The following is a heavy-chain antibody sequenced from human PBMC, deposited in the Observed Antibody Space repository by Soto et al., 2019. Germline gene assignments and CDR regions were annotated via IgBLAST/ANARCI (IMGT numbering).Heavy chain of an antibody. CDR1: GYTFYSHS. CDR3: ATWVDYGDFEGFDF. Sequence: ASVKVSCKASGYTFYSHSISWVRQAPGQGLEWMGWVDPNGGGSNSAQKFQGSVTMTWDTSITTAYLDLTRLTTNDTATFFCATWVDYGDFEGFDFWGQGTLVTVSS. V-gene: IGHV1-2*04. D-gene: IGHD4-17*01. J-gene: IGHJ4*02. CDR2: VDPNGGGS.